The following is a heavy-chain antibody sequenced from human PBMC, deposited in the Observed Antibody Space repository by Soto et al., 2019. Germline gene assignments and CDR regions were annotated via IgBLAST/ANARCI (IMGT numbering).Heavy chain of an antibody. Sequence: PGGSLRLSCAASGFTFSSYWMHWVRQAPGKGLVWVSRINSDGSSTSYADSVKGRFTISRDNAKNTLYLQMNSLRAEDTAVYYCAREVPDAIRYYYYGMDVWGQGTTVTVSS. CDR1: GFTFSSYW. J-gene: IGHJ6*02. D-gene: IGHD2-2*01. CDR3: AREVPDAIRYYYYGMDV. CDR2: INSDGSST. V-gene: IGHV3-74*01.